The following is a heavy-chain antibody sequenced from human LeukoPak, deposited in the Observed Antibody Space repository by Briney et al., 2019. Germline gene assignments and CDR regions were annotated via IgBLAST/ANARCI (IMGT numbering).Heavy chain of an antibody. J-gene: IGHJ4*02. D-gene: IGHD3-10*01. CDR2: INPNSGGT. Sequence: ASVKVSCKASGYTFTGYYMHWVRQAPGQGLEWMGWINPNSGGTNYAQKFQGRVTMTRGTSISTAYMELSRLRSDDTAVYYCAVLWFGELLSPFDYWGQGTLVTVSS. CDR3: AVLWFGELLSPFDY. V-gene: IGHV1-2*02. CDR1: GYTFTGYY.